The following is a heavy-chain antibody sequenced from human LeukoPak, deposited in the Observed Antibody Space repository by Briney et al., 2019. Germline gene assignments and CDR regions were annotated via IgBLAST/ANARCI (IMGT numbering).Heavy chain of an antibody. CDR1: GASISGYY. J-gene: IGHJ4*02. V-gene: IGHV4-4*07. Sequence: SETLSLTCTVSGASISGYYWSWIRQPAGEGLEWIGRIFSSGGSTNYNPSLKSRVTMSVDTSKNQFSLKLSSVTAADTAVYYCARVATRGYGDYCYYFDYWGQGTLVTVSS. CDR2: IFSSGGST. D-gene: IGHD4-17*01. CDR3: ARVATRGYGDYCYYFDY.